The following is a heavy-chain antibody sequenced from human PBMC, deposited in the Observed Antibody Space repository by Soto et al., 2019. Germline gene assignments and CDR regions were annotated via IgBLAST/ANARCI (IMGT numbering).Heavy chain of an antibody. CDR3: AKDREKIDYYDSSGFWDY. J-gene: IGHJ4*02. CDR1: GFTFSSYD. CDR2: ISGSGGST. Sequence: EVQMLESGGGLIQPGGSLRLSCAASGFTFSSYDVSWVRQAPGKGLEWVSAISGSGGSTFYADSVKGRFTISRDNSNNTLYLQMNSLRAEDTAVYYCAKDREKIDYYDSSGFWDYWGQGTLVTVSS. D-gene: IGHD3-22*01. V-gene: IGHV3-23*01.